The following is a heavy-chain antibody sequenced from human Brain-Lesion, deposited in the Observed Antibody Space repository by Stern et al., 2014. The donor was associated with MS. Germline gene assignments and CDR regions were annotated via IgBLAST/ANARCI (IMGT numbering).Heavy chain of an antibody. CDR2: IFTRGTT. Sequence: QLQLQESGPGLVKPSQTLSLSCTVSGGSISSGGYYWSWIRQPAGKGLEWIGRIFTRGTTSYTPPLKSRATISIDTSKNQFSLRLNSMTAADTAVYYCARGRVVPGFQYYATDVWGQGTTVIVSS. CDR1: GGSISSGGYY. V-gene: IGHV4-61*02. J-gene: IGHJ6*02. CDR3: ARGRVVPGFQYYATDV. D-gene: IGHD2-2*01.